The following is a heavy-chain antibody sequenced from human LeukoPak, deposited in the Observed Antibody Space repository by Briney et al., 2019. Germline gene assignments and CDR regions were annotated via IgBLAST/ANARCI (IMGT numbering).Heavy chain of an antibody. V-gene: IGHV3-7*04. Sequence: PGGSLRLSCAASGFTFSSYWMSWVRQAPGKGLEWVANIKEDGREQFYVDSMKGRFTISRDNAKNSLYLQMNSLRAEDTAVYYCARGREEMAAAGEVDYWGQGTLVTVSS. CDR3: ARGREEMAAAGEVDY. D-gene: IGHD6-13*01. CDR2: IKEDGREQ. CDR1: GFTFSSYW. J-gene: IGHJ4*02.